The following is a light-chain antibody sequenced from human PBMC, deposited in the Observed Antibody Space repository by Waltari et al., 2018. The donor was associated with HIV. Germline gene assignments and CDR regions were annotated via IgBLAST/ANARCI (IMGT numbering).Light chain of an antibody. Sequence: QSALAQPPSASGSAGQSVTISCTGTSSDVGAYNYVSWYQQPPGKSPKLIIYDVTKRPSRVPVRFSGSKSGNTAALTVSGLQGEDEADYCCSSYADSDTPVVFGGGTKLTVL. CDR2: DVT. CDR3: SSYADSDTPVV. CDR1: SSDVGAYNY. V-gene: IGLV2-8*01. J-gene: IGLJ2*01.